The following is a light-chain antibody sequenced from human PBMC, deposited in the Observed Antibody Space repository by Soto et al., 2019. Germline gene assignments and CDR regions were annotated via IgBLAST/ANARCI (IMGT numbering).Light chain of an antibody. V-gene: IGKV3-11*01. CDR1: QSVSNF. Sequence: EIVLSQSPVTLSLSPGERATLSCRASQSVSNFLAWYQQKPGQAPRLLIYDASNRATGIPVRFSGSGSGTDFTLTISSLEPEDFGLYYCQQRSDWFTFGQGTRLEIK. CDR2: DAS. CDR3: QQRSDWFT. J-gene: IGKJ5*01.